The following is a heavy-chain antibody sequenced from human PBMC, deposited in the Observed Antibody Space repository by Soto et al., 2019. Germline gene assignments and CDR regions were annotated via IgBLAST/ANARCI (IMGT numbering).Heavy chain of an antibody. D-gene: IGHD4-17*01. V-gene: IGHV4-59*01. Sequence: SETLSLTCTVSGGSISSYYWSWIRQPPGKGLEWIGYIYYSGSTNYNPSLKSRVTISVDTSKNQFSLKLSSVTAADTAVYYCARDFGRTVTISGYMDVWGKGTTVTVSS. CDR3: ARDFGRTVTISGYMDV. CDR2: IYYSGST. J-gene: IGHJ6*03. CDR1: GGSISSYY.